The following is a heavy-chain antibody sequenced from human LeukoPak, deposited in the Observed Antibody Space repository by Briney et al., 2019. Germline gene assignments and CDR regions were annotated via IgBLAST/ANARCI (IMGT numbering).Heavy chain of an antibody. CDR3: ARSKWELLDY. V-gene: IGHV4-61*05. D-gene: IGHD1-26*01. CDR1: GGSISSSSYY. J-gene: IGHJ4*02. CDR2: IYYSGST. Sequence: SETLSLTCTVSGGSISSSSYYWSWIRQPPGKGLEWIGYIYYSGSTNYNPSLKSRVTISVDTSKNQFSLKLSSVTAADTAVYYCARSKWELLDYWGQGTLVTVSS.